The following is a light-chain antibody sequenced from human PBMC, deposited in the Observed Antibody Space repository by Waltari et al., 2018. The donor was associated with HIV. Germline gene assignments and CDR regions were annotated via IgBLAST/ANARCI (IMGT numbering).Light chain of an antibody. V-gene: IGLV1-40*01. CDR2: GST. Sequence: QYALTQPPSVSGAPGQSVTISCSGHSFTIGASFDVHWYHRVPGAAPQLLTSGSTNRPSGVPDRFSGSTSGASASLTISELQTEDEGDYFCQSYDNSPSAWVFGTGTTLTVL. CDR1: SFTIGASFD. J-gene: IGLJ3*02. CDR3: QSYDNSPSAWV.